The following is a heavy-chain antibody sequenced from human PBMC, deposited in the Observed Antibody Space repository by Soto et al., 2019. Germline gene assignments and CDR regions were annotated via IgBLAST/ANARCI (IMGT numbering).Heavy chain of an antibody. J-gene: IGHJ5*02. CDR2: INPNSGNT. Sequence: QVQLVQSGAEVKKPGASVKVSCKASGYTFTSYDINWVRQATGQGLEWMGWINPNSGNTGYAQKFQGRVPLIRNTSISKVYMELSSLRSGDTAVYCCARGQSDHRWANWFDPLGQGTRVTVPA. CDR1: GYTFTSYD. D-gene: IGHD2-21*01. V-gene: IGHV1-8*01. CDR3: ARGQSDHRWANWFDP.